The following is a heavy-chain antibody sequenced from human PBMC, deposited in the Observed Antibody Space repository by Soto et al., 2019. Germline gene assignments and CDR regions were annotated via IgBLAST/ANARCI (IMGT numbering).Heavy chain of an antibody. CDR1: QFSFSSYW. Sequence: GGSLRLSCSASQFSFSSYWLHCVRQVPGKGPAWVSRINHDGSKTEYADSVKGRFTISRDNTNNTLYLQMNSLRVEDTAMYYCVREPWGFSGTWYDYWGQGTLVTVS. CDR2: INHDGSKT. D-gene: IGHD6-13*01. V-gene: IGHV3-74*01. J-gene: IGHJ4*02. CDR3: VREPWGFSGTWYDY.